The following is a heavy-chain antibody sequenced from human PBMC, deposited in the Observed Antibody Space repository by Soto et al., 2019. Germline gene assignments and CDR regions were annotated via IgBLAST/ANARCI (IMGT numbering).Heavy chain of an antibody. Sequence: SETLSLTCAVCGGSFSGYYWTWIRQPPVTGLEWIGIIYYSGSTYYNTSLKSRVTISVDTSKNQFSLKLSSVTAADTAVYYCARHTPAISISDHWGQGTLVTVSS. CDR2: IYYSGST. D-gene: IGHD2-15*01. CDR3: ARHTPAISISDH. V-gene: IGHV4-34*01. J-gene: IGHJ4*02. CDR1: GGSFSGYY.